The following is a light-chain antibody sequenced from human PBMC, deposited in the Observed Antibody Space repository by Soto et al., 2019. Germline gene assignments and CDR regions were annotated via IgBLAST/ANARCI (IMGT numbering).Light chain of an antibody. J-gene: IGKJ1*01. Sequence: EIVMTQSPATLSVSPGEGATLFCRASQSVSTDLAWYQQKPGQAPRLLIYGASTRATGIPARFSGSGSGTEFPPPISSLQSEDSAIYFCLRYLICPPCTSAQGTKGETK. CDR2: GAS. V-gene: IGKV3-15*01. CDR3: LRYLICPPCT. CDR1: QSVSTD.